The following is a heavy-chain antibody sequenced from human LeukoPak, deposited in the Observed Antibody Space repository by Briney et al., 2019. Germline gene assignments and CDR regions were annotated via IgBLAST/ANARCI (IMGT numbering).Heavy chain of an antibody. J-gene: IGHJ4*02. Sequence: GRSLRLSCAASGFTFSSYAMHWVRQAPGKGLEWVAVISYDGSNKYYADSVKGRFTISRDNSENTLYLQMNSLRAEDTAVYYCAREEAGTGGDYWGQGTLVTVSS. CDR3: AREEAGTGGDY. D-gene: IGHD6-19*01. CDR1: GFTFSSYA. V-gene: IGHV3-30-3*01. CDR2: ISYDGSNK.